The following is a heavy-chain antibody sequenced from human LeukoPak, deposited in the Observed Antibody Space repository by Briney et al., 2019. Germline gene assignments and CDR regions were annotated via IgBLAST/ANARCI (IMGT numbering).Heavy chain of an antibody. CDR1: GFTFSSYS. J-gene: IGHJ4*02. Sequence: PGGSLRLTCAASGFTFSSYSMNWVGQAPGKGLEWVSSISSSSSYIYYADSVKGRFTISRDNAKNSLYLQMNSLRAEDTAVYYCARASGNPPDYWGQGTLVTVSS. CDR3: ARASGNPPDY. V-gene: IGHV3-21*01. CDR2: ISSSSSYI. D-gene: IGHD1-26*01.